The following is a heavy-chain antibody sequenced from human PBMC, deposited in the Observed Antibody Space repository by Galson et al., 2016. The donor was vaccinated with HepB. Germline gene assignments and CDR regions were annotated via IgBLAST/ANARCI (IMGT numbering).Heavy chain of an antibody. CDR2: INAGNGNT. CDR3: ATIAGATTY. J-gene: IGHJ4*02. CDR1: GYTFTSYI. D-gene: IGHD1-26*01. V-gene: IGHV1-3*01. Sequence: SVKVSCKASGYTFTSYIMHWVRQAPGQRLEWMGWINAGNGNTKCSQKFQARVTITRDTSASTAYMELSSLRSEDTAVFYCATIAGATTYWGQGTLVTVSS.